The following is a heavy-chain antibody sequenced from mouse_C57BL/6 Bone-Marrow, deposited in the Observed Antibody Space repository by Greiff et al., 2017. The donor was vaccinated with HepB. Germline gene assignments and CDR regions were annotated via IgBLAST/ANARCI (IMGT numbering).Heavy chain of an antibody. D-gene: IGHD1-1*01. Sequence: QVQLKQSGAELVRPGASVTLSCKASGYTFTDYEMHWVKQTPVHGLEWIGAIDPETGGTAYNQKFKGTAILTADKSSSTAYMELRSLTSEDSAVYYCTRLCYYGSDAYWGQGTLVTVSA. J-gene: IGHJ3*01. CDR3: TRLCYYGSDAY. CDR1: GYTFTDYE. CDR2: IDPETGGT. V-gene: IGHV1-15*01.